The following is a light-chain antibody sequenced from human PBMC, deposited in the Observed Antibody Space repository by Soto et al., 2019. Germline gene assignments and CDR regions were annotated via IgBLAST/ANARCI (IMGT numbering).Light chain of an antibody. CDR2: QTS. J-gene: IGKJ1*01. CDR3: QQNKDWPGT. CDR1: QYINTR. Sequence: EIVLTQSPATLSSIPGDRVTLSCRASQYINTRLAWYQHRPGQAPRLLIYQTSTRATGIPDRFSGSGSGTEFTLTISSLQSEDVGIYYCQQNKDWPGTFGQGTKVDIK. V-gene: IGKV3D-15*01.